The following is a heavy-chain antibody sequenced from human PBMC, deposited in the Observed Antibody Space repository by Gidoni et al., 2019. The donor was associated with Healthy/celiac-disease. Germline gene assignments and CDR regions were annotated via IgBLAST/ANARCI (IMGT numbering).Heavy chain of an antibody. CDR1: GGAFSGYY. CDR2: INHSGST. J-gene: IGHJ3*02. CDR3: ARGRGGNGRAFDI. D-gene: IGHD2-15*01. V-gene: IGHV4-34*01. Sequence: QVQLQQWSAGLLTLSETLSLTCAIYGGAFSGYYWSWIRQPPGKGLEWIGEINHSGSTNYNPSLKSRVTISVDTSKNQFSLKLSSVTAADTAVYYCARGRGGNGRAFDIWGQGTMVTVSS.